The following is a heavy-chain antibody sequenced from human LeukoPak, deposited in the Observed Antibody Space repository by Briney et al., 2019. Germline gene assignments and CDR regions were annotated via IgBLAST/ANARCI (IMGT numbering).Heavy chain of an antibody. D-gene: IGHD1-26*01. CDR1: GFTFSSYG. CDR2: ISGSGGST. V-gene: IGHV3-23*01. J-gene: IGHJ4*02. Sequence: PGGTLRLSCAASGFTFSSYGMSWVRQAPGKGLEWVSAISGSGGSTYYADSVKGRFTISRDNSKNTLYLQMNSLRAEDTAVYYCAKDLLVGATRSLYWGQGTLVTVSS. CDR3: AKDLLVGATRSLY.